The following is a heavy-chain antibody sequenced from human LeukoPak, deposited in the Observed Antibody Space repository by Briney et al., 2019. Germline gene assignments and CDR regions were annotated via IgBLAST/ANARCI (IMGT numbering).Heavy chain of an antibody. D-gene: IGHD5-12*01. V-gene: IGHV3-7*03. CDR1: GFTLSSYW. Sequence: PGGSLSLFCAASGFTLSSYWMSWVRQAPGKGLEGVANIKQDGSEKYYVDSVKGRFTISRDNAKNSLYLQMNSLSAEDTAVYYCARRYSGYDWYFDYWGQGTLVTVSS. CDR2: IKQDGSEK. J-gene: IGHJ4*02. CDR3: ARRYSGYDWYFDY.